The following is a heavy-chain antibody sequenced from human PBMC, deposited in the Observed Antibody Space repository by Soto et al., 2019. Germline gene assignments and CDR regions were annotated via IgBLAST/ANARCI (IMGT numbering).Heavy chain of an antibody. D-gene: IGHD3-3*01. CDR3: ARAHYDFWSALDY. V-gene: IGHV4-31*03. CDR1: GGSISSGCYY. Sequence: SETLSLTCTVSGGSISSGCYYWSWIRQHPGKGLEWIRYIYYSGSTYYNPSLKSRVTISVDTSKNQFSLKLSSVTAADTAVYYCARAHYDFWSALDYWGPGTLVPVSS. CDR2: IYYSGST. J-gene: IGHJ4*02.